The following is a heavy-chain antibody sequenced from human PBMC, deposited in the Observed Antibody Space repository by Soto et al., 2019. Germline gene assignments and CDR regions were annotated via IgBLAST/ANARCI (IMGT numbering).Heavy chain of an antibody. J-gene: IGHJ5*02. CDR3: AHTSSIAARPEWFDP. D-gene: IGHD6-6*01. CDR2: IYWDDDK. Sequence: QITLKESGPMLVKPTQTLTLTCTFSGFSLSTSGVGVGWIRQPPGKALEWIALIYWDDDKRYTPSLKSRLTITKDTSKNQVVLTMTNMDPVDTATYYCAHTSSIAARPEWFDPWGQGTPVTVSS. CDR1: GFSLSTSGVG. V-gene: IGHV2-5*02.